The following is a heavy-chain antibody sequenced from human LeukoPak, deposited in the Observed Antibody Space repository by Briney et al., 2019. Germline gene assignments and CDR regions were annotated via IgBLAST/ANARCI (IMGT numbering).Heavy chain of an antibody. V-gene: IGHV4-61*02. CDR3: ARESRSNYGVYYFYSMDV. J-gene: IGHJ6*03. D-gene: IGHD4-11*01. CDR1: GGSISSGSYY. CDR2: IYTSGSA. Sequence: SETLSLTCTVSGGSISSGSYYWSWIRQPAGKGLEWIGRIYTSGSANYNPSLKSRVTISVDTSKNQFSLKLSSVTAADTAVYYCARESRSNYGVYYFYSMDVWGKGTTVTVSS.